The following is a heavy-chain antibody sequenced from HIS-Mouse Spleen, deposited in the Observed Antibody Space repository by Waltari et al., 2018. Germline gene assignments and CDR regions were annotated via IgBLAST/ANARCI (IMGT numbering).Heavy chain of an antibody. CDR2: IYYRGST. Sequence: QLQLQESGPGLVKPSETLSLTCTVSGGSISSSSYYWGWIRQPPGKGLEWIGSIYYRGSTTSNPSLKGRVTISVDTSKNQFSLKLSSVTAADTAVYYCAREIPYSSSWYDWYFDLWGRGTLVTVSS. D-gene: IGHD6-13*01. CDR3: AREIPYSSSWYDWYFDL. J-gene: IGHJ2*01. CDR1: GGSISSSSYY. V-gene: IGHV4-39*07.